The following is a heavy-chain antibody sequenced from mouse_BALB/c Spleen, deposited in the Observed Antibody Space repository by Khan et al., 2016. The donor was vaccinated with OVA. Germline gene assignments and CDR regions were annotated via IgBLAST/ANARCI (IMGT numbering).Heavy chain of an antibody. D-gene: IGHD2-4*01. CDR2: IYPGISDT. CDR1: GYSFTSYW. CDR3: TRSYDSYYFDY. Sequence: VQLQQSGTVLARPGASVKMSCKASGYSFTSYWMHWVKQRPGLGLEWIGAIYPGISDTRYNQKFQGKAKLTAVTSASTAYMELSSLTNDDSAVYYCTRSYDSYYFDYWGQGTLLTVSA. V-gene: IGHV1-5*01. J-gene: IGHJ2*01.